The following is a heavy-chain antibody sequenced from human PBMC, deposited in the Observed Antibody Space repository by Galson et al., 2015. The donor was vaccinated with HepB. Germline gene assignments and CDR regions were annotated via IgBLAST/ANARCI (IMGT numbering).Heavy chain of an antibody. D-gene: IGHD2-2*01. CDR1: GYTFTSYG. Sequence: SVKVSCKASGYTFTSYGISWVRQAPGQGLEWMGWISAYNGNTNYAQKLQGRVTMTTDTSTSTAYMELRSLRSDDTAVYYCAREVQYQLLSFGWFDPWGQGTLVTVSS. J-gene: IGHJ5*02. CDR3: AREVQYQLLSFGWFDP. CDR2: ISAYNGNT. V-gene: IGHV1-18*01.